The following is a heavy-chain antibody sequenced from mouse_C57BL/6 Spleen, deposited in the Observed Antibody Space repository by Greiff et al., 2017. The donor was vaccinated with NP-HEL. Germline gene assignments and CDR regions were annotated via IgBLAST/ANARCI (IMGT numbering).Heavy chain of an antibody. CDR2: IYPRSGNT. CDR1: GYTFTSYG. J-gene: IGHJ1*03. D-gene: IGHD1-1*01. V-gene: IGHV1-81*01. Sequence: QVQLKESGAELARPGASVKLSCKASGYTFTSYGISWVKQRTGQGLEWIGEIYPRSGNTYYNEKFKGKATLTADKSSSTAYMELRSLTSEDSAVYFCARPYYYGSVYWYFDVWGTGTTVTVSS. CDR3: ARPYYYGSVYWYFDV.